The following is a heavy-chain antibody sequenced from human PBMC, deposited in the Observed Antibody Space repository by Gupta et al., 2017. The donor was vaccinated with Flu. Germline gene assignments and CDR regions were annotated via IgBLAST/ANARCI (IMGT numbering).Heavy chain of an antibody. Sequence: QLQLQESGPGLVKPSETLSLTCTVSGGSISPNGYYWSWIRQHPGKELEWIGNIYYNGNTYYTPSLKGRVNVYVDTAKNHFSLNLKYGTAAETALYFWARGGGIAVAGDWGQGTLVTVSS. CDR2: IYYNGNT. D-gene: IGHD6-19*01. CDR1: GGSISPNGYY. CDR3: ARGGGIAVAGD. J-gene: IGHJ4*02. V-gene: IGHV4-39*01.